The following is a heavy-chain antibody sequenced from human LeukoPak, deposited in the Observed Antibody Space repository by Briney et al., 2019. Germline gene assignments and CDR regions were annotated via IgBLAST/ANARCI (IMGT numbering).Heavy chain of an antibody. J-gene: IGHJ6*03. Sequence: PGGSLRLSCAASGFTFSSYAMSWVRQAPGKGLEWVAVISYDGSNKYYADSVKGRFTISRDNSKNTLYLQMNSLRAEDTAVYYCARDGLGAKDYYYYYMDVWGKGTTVTVSS. V-gene: IGHV3-30-3*01. D-gene: IGHD1-26*01. CDR2: ISYDGSNK. CDR1: GFTFSSYA. CDR3: ARDGLGAKDYYYYYMDV.